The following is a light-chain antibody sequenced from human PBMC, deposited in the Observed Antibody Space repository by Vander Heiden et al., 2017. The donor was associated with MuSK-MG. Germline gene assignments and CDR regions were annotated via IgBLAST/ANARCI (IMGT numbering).Light chain of an antibody. Sequence: EIVLTQSPATLSLSPGERATLSCRASQSVSSYLAWYQQKPGQAPRLLIYDASNRATGIPARFSGSASRTDFTLTISSLEPEDFAVYYCQQRTNGPPALTFGGGTKVEIK. CDR3: QQRTNGPPALT. CDR2: DAS. V-gene: IGKV3-11*01. J-gene: IGKJ4*01. CDR1: QSVSSY.